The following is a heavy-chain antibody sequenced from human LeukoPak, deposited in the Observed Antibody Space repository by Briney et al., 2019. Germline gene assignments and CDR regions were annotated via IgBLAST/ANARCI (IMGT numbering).Heavy chain of an antibody. Sequence: GGSLRLSCTASGFTFSSYAMTWVRQAPGKGLEWVSVLYSGGATYYADSVKGRFTISRDNSKNIVFLQMNDLRTEDTAFYYCTRDSANYHFAYWGQGALVTVSS. CDR3: TRDSANYHFAY. V-gene: IGHV3-66*01. CDR1: GFTFSSYA. D-gene: IGHD4/OR15-4a*01. CDR2: LYSGGAT. J-gene: IGHJ4*02.